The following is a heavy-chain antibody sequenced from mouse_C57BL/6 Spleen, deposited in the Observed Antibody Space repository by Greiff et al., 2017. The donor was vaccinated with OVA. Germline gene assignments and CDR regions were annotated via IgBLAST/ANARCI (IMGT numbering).Heavy chain of an antibody. D-gene: IGHD2-5*01. J-gene: IGHJ3*01. CDR2: INPSSGYT. CDR1: GYTFTSYT. V-gene: IGHV1-4*01. Sequence: QVQLQQSGAELARPGASVKMSCKASGYTFTSYTMHWVKQRPGQGLEWIGYINPSSGYTTYNQKFKDKAPLTADKSSSTAYMQLSSLTSEDSAVYYCAREDYSNPWFAYWGQGTLVTVSA. CDR3: AREDYSNPWFAY.